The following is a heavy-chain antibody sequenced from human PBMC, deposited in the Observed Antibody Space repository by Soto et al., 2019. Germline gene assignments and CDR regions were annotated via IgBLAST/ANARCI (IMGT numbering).Heavy chain of an antibody. D-gene: IGHD2-21*02. CDR3: ARVCGGDCHYGMDV. CDR1: GGSIRSGGYY. Sequence: SETLSLTCTFSGGSIRSGGYYWSWIRKHPGKGLEWIGYIYYSGSTYYNPSLKSRVTISVDTSKNQFSLKLSSVTAADTAVYYCARVCGGDCHYGMDVWGQGTTVTVSS. J-gene: IGHJ6*02. V-gene: IGHV4-31*03. CDR2: IYYSGST.